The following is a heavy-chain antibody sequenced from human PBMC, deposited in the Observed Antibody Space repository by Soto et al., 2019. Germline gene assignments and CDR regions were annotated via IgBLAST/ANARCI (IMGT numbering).Heavy chain of an antibody. D-gene: IGHD2-15*01. CDR1: GFSLSTSGVG. Sequence: QITLKESGPTLVKPTQTLTLTCTFSGFSLSTSGVGVGWIRQPPGKALEWLAFIYWDDDKRYRPSLKSRHTIPKDTSKNQVVLTMPNMSPVDTATYYCAHRRVVPAKGNNGFDTWGQGTLVIVSS. J-gene: IGHJ5*02. CDR2: IYWDDDK. V-gene: IGHV2-5*02. CDR3: AHRRVVPAKGNNGFDT.